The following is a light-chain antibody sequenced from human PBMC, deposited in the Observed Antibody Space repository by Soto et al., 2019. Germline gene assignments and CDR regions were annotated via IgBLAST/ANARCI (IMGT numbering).Light chain of an antibody. J-gene: IGLJ1*01. V-gene: IGLV2-14*01. CDR2: EVS. CDR3: SSYADSDTLYV. Sequence: QSALTQPASVSGSPGQSITISCTGTSSGVGAYNYVSWYQQHPGKAPKLLIFEVSSRPSGVSNRFSGSKSGSTASLTISGLQAEDEADYYCSSYADSDTLYVFGTGTKVTV. CDR1: SSGVGAYNY.